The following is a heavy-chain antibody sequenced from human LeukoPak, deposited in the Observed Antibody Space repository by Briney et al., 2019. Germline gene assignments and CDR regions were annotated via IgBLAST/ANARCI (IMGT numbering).Heavy chain of an antibody. J-gene: IGHJ5*02. CDR2: IYPGDSDT. Sequence: GESLKISCKGSGYSFTSYWIGWVRQMPGKGLEWMEIIYPGDSDTRYSPSFQGQVTISADKSISTAYLQWSSLKASDTAMYYCARTRYSSSSGPYNWFDPWGQGTLVTVSS. V-gene: IGHV5-51*01. CDR1: GYSFTSYW. CDR3: ARTRYSSSSGPYNWFDP. D-gene: IGHD6-6*01.